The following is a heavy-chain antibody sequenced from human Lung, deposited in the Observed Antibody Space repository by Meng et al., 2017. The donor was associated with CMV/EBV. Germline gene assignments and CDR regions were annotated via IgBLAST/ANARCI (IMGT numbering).Heavy chain of an antibody. D-gene: IGHD5-24*01. Sequence: GHLHEPGPGLVKPSQSLSLTCTVSGGSIGSVGYYWSWIRQHPGKGLEWIGYIYYTGSTFSNPSLKSRVTISVDTSKNQFSLKLIPATAADTAVYYCAREAGRDGYATPKFDYWGQGTLVTVSS. V-gene: IGHV4-31*03. CDR1: GGSIGSVGYY. CDR2: IYYTGST. J-gene: IGHJ4*02. CDR3: AREAGRDGYATPKFDY.